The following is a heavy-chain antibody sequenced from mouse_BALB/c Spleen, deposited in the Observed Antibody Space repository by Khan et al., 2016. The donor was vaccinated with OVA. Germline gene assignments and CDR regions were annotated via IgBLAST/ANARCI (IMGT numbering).Heavy chain of an antibody. CDR2: ISSGGHYT. CDR3: ARRLVDYYAMDY. J-gene: IGHJ4*01. D-gene: IGHD2-2*01. CDR1: GFTFSSFA. Sequence: EVELVESGGGVVKPGGSLKLSCSASGFTFSSFAMSWVRQTPEKRLEWVATISSGGHYTFYPDSVKGRFTISRDNARNNLLLQKTILRTEDKAMYYCARRLVDYYAMDYWGQGTSVTVSS. V-gene: IGHV5-9-3*01.